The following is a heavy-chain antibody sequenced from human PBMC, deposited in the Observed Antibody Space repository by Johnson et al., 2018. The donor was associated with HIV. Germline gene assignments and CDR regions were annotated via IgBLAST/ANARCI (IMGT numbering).Heavy chain of an antibody. J-gene: IGHJ3*02. Sequence: QVQLVESGGGLVKPGGSLRLSCSASGFTFSDYYITWIRQAPGKGLEWISYISSSGSTIYYADSVKGRLTRSRDNSKNTLYRQMNSLRAEDTAVYYCAKDRNYDILSIWGQGTMVTVSS. V-gene: IGHV3-11*04. D-gene: IGHD3-9*01. CDR1: GFTFSDYY. CDR3: AKDRNYDILSI. CDR2: ISSSGSTI.